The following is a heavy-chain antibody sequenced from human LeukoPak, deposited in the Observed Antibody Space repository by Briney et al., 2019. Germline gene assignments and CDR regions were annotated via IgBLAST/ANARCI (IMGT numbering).Heavy chain of an antibody. CDR2: ISSSSSYI. CDR3: ARVSLRAHFDY. J-gene: IGHJ4*02. V-gene: IGHV3-21*01. CDR1: GFTFSSYS. D-gene: IGHD5/OR15-5a*01. Sequence: GGSLRLSCAASGFTFSSYSMNWVCQAPGKGLEWVSSISSSSSYIYYADSVKGRFTISRDNAKNSLYLQMNSLRAEDTAVYYCARVSLRAHFDYWGQGTLVTVSS.